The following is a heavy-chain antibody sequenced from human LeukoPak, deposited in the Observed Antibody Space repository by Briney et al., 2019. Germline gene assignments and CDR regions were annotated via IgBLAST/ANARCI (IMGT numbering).Heavy chain of an antibody. CDR3: ARQALYSGSYYYYYMDV. J-gene: IGHJ6*03. CDR2: IYTSGST. CDR1: GGSISSYY. V-gene: IGHV4-4*09. D-gene: IGHD1-26*01. Sequence: PSETLSLTCTVSGGSISSYYWSWIRQPPGKGLEWIGYIYTSGSTNYNPSLKSRVTISVDTSKNQFSLKLSSVTAADTAVYYCARQALYSGSYYYYYMDVWGKGTTVTVSS.